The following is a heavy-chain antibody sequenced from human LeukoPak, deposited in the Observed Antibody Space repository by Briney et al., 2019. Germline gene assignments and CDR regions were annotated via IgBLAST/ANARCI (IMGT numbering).Heavy chain of an antibody. J-gene: IGHJ4*02. CDR2: ISGSGGST. CDR3: AKGGDVGYSYVDY. D-gene: IGHD5-18*01. Sequence: HAGGSLRLSCAASGFTFSNYWMTWVRQAPGKGLEWVSAISGSGGSTYYADSVKGRFTISRDNSKNTLYLQMNSLRAEDTAVYYCAKGGDVGYSYVDYWGQGTLVTVSS. V-gene: IGHV3-23*01. CDR1: GFTFSNYW.